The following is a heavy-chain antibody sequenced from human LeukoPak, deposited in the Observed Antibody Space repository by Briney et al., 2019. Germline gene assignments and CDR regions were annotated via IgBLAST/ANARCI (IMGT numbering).Heavy chain of an antibody. D-gene: IGHD6-13*01. CDR2: MNPNSGNT. CDR1: GYAFTSYD. V-gene: IGHV1-8*01. J-gene: IGHJ5*02. Sequence: ASVKVSCKASGYAFTSYDINWVRQATGQGLEWMGWMNPNSGNTGYAQKFQGRVTMTRNTSISTAYMELSSLRSDDTAVYYCARGQSSTWYFSAYSFNWFDPWGQGTLVTVSS. CDR3: ARGQSSTWYFSAYSFNWFDP.